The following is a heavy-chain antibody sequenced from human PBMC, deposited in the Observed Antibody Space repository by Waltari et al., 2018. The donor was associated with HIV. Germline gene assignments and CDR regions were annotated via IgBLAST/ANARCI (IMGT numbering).Heavy chain of an antibody. CDR2: ISYDGNNK. Sequence: QVQLVESGGGVVQPGTSLRLSCAASGFTFSDYGIHWVRQAPGKGLEWVAVISYDGNNKNHADSVKGRFSISRDNAKNKIYMQLNSLRVEDTAVYYCARGMGYGGSAEGFDYWGQGTLVTVSS. CDR1: GFTFSDYG. V-gene: IGHV3-30*03. J-gene: IGHJ4*02. D-gene: IGHD5-18*01. CDR3: ARGMGYGGSAEGFDY.